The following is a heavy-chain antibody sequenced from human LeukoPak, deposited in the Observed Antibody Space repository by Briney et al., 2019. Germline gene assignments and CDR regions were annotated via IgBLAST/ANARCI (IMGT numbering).Heavy chain of an antibody. J-gene: IGHJ4*02. D-gene: IGHD1-14*01. CDR1: GFTFSNYW. Sequence: GALRLSCAASGFTFSNYWMSWVRQAPGKGLEWVANIKQGGSEKYYVGSVKGRFTISRDNADNSLYLQMNSLRAEDTAVYYCARLRTFDYWGQGTLVTVSS. V-gene: IGHV3-7*03. CDR3: ARLRTFDY. CDR2: IKQGGSEK.